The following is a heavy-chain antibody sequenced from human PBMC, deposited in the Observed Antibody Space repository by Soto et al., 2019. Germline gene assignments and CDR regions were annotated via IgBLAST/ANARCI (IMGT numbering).Heavy chain of an antibody. CDR3: VRHAMIVVGEYYYYGMDV. Sequence: SETLSLTCTVSGGSIISSSYYWVWIRQPPGKGLEWIGRIYYSGSTYYNPSLKSRVTISVDTSKNQFSLKLSSVTAADTAVYYCVRHAMIVVGEYYYYGMDVWGQGTTVTVSS. CDR2: IYYSGST. CDR1: GGSIISSSYY. D-gene: IGHD3-22*01. V-gene: IGHV4-39*01. J-gene: IGHJ6*02.